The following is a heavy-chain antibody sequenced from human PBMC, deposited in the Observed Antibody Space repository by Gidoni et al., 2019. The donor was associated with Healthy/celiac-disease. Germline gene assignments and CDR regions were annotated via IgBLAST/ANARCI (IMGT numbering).Heavy chain of an antibody. V-gene: IGHV3-48*01. J-gene: IGHJ5*02. CDR1: GFTFSSYS. CDR2: ISSSSSTI. Sequence: EVQLVESGGGLVQPGGSLRLSGAASGFTFSSYSMNWVRQAPGKGLEWVSYISSSSSTIYYADSVKGRFTISRDNAKNSLYLQMNSLRAEDTAVYYCARAGRENWFDPWGQGTLVTVSS. CDR3: ARAGRENWFDP.